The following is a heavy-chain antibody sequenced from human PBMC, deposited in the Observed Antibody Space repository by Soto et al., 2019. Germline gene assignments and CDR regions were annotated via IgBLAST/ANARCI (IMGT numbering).Heavy chain of an antibody. CDR2: ISSSSSYI. J-gene: IGHJ5*02. Sequence: GGSLRLSCAASGFTFSSYSMNWVRQAPGKGLEWVSSISSSSSYIYYADSVKGRFTISRDNAKNSLYLQMNSLRAEDTAVYYCARDIVVVPAAMAWFDPWGQGTLVTVSS. CDR3: ARDIVVVPAAMAWFDP. CDR1: GFTFSSYS. D-gene: IGHD2-2*01. V-gene: IGHV3-21*01.